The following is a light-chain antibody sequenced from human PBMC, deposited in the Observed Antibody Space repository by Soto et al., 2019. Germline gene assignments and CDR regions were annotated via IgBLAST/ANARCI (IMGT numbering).Light chain of an antibody. CDR3: QQYDDYSST. CDR1: QTINNW. J-gene: IGKJ2*01. V-gene: IGKV1-5*03. CDR2: EAS. Sequence: IQMTQSPSTLSASVGDRVTITCRASQTINNWLAWYQQKPGKAPRLLIAEASNLFSGVPSRFSRSGSGTEFTLTISSLQPDDFATYYCQQYDDYSSTFGQGTKLDIK.